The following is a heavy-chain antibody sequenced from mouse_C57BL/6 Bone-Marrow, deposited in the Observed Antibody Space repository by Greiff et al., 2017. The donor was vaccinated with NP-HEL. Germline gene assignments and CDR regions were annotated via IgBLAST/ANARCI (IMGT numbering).Heavy chain of an antibody. CDR3: ARSRWFTHVWFAY. CDR2: IVPGSGST. CDR1: GYTSTGYW. V-gene: IGHV1-9*01. J-gene: IGHJ3*01. D-gene: IGHD2-3*01. Sequence: VQLQQSGAELLKPGAPVKLSCKAIGYTSTGYWIAWVKQRPGNGLEWFGEIVPGSGSTNYNEKFKGKATFTAATSSNTAYMQLSSLTTEDSAIYYGARSRWFTHVWFAYWGQGTLVTVSA.